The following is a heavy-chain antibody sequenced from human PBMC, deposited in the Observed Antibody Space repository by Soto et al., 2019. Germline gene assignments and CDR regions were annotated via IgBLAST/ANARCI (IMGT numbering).Heavy chain of an antibody. J-gene: IGHJ4*02. V-gene: IGHV4-30-4*01. D-gene: IGHD3-22*01. CDR2: IYYSGST. Sequence: QVQLQESGPGLVKPSQTLSLTCTVSGGSISSGDYYWSWIRQPPGKGLEWIGYIYYSGSTYYNPSLKCRVTISVDTAKNHFSLKLSSVTAADTAVYYCARDRGPYYYDSSAPNWGQGTLVTVSS. CDR1: GGSISSGDYY. CDR3: ARDRGPYYYDSSAPN.